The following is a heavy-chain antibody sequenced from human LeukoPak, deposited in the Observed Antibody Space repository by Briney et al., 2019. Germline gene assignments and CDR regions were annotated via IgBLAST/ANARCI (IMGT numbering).Heavy chain of an antibody. D-gene: IGHD6-13*01. V-gene: IGHV3-23*01. Sequence: GGSLRLSCAASGFTFSSYGMSWVRQAPGKGLEWVSAISGSGGSTYYADSVKGRFTISRDNSKSTLSLQMNSLRVEDTAVYYCAKGGSSWSEIDYWGQGTLVTVSS. CDR2: ISGSGGST. J-gene: IGHJ4*02. CDR3: AKGGSSWSEIDY. CDR1: GFTFSSYG.